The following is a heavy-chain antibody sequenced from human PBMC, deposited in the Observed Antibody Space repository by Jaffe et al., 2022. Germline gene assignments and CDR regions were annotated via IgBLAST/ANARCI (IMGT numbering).Heavy chain of an antibody. V-gene: IGHV3-23*01. J-gene: IGHJ6*03. D-gene: IGHD2-15*01. CDR3: AKDVVRIAATRVNYMDV. CDR2: ISGSGGST. Sequence: EVQLLESGGGLVQPGGSLRLSCAASGFTFSSYAMSWVRQAPGKGLEWVSAISGSGGSTYYADSVKGRFTISRDNSKNTLYLQMNSLRAEDTAVYYCAKDVVRIAATRVNYMDVWGKGTTVTVSS. CDR1: GFTFSSYA.